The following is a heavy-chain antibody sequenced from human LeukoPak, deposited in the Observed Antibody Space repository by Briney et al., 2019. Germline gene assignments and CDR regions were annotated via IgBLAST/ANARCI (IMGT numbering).Heavy chain of an antibody. CDR2: INHSGST. J-gene: IGHJ5*02. D-gene: IGHD3-10*01. CDR1: GGSFSGYY. Sequence: TSETLSLTCAVYGGSFSGYYWSWIRQPPGKGLEWIGEINHSGSTNYNPSLKSRVTISVDTSKNQFSLKLSSVTAADTAVYYCARDPEGSGENWFDPWGQGTLVTVSS. CDR3: ARDPEGSGENWFDP. V-gene: IGHV4-34*01.